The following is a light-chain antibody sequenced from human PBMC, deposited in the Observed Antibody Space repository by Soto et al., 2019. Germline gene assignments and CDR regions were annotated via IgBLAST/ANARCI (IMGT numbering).Light chain of an antibody. CDR1: SSDVGGYNY. CDR2: DVS. J-gene: IGLJ1*01. Sequence: QSVLTQPASVSGSPGQSITISCAGTSSDVGGYNYVSWYQQHPGKAPKLMIYDVSNRPSGVSNRFSGSKSGNTASLTISGLQADDEADYYCSSYTSSSTSYVFGTGTKGTVL. V-gene: IGLV2-14*01. CDR3: SSYTSSSTSYV.